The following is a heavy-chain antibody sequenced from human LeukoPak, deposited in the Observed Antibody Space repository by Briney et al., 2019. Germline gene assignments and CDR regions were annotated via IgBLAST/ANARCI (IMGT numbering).Heavy chain of an antibody. CDR2: INPSGGST. Sequence: GASVKVSCKASGCTFTSYYMHWVRQAPGQGLEWMGTINPSGGSTSYAQKFQGRVTMTRDTSTSTVYMELSSLRSEDTAVYYCARAPNDFWSGYQYYYYYYMDVWGKGTTVTVSS. CDR3: ARAPNDFWSGYQYYYYYYMDV. J-gene: IGHJ6*03. V-gene: IGHV1-46*03. CDR1: GCTFTSYY. D-gene: IGHD3-3*01.